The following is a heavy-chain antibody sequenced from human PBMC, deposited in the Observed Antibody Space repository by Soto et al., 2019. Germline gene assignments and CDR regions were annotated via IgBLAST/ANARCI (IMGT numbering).Heavy chain of an antibody. CDR1: GFTFSSYG. CDR3: ASLTSFHDYVWGSYLGPNDY. D-gene: IGHD3-16*02. CDR2: ISYDGSNK. J-gene: IGHJ4*02. Sequence: GGSLRLSCASSGFTFSSYGMHWVRQAPGKGLEWVAVISYDGSNKYYADSVKGRFTISRDNSKNTLYLQMNSLRAEDTAVYYCASLTSFHDYVWGSYLGPNDYWGQGTLVTVSS. V-gene: IGHV3-30*03.